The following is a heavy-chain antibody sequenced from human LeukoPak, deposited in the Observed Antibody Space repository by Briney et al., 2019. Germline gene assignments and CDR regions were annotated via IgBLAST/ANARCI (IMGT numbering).Heavy chain of an antibody. CDR3: ARGGASYGAYYGMDV. CDR2: INPSGGST. CDR1: GYTFTSYY. D-gene: IGHD4-17*01. Sequence: ASVKVSCKASGYTFTSYYMHWVRQAPGQGLEWMGIINPSGGSTSYAQKFQGRVTMTRDTSTSTVYMELSSLRSEDTAVYYCARGGASYGAYYGMDVWGQGTTVTVSS. V-gene: IGHV1-46*01. J-gene: IGHJ6*02.